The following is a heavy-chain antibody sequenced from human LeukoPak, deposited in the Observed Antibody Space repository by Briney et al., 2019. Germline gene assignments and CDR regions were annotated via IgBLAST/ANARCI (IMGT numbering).Heavy chain of an antibody. V-gene: IGHV1-24*01. D-gene: IGHD3-10*01. J-gene: IGHJ4*02. CDR3: ATPHNYYGSGSYYNN. CDR2: FDPEDGET. Sequence: ASVKVSCKVSGYTLTELSMHWVRQAPGKGLEWMGGFDPEDGETIYAQKFQGRVTMTEDTSTDTAYMELSSLRSEDTAVYYCATPHNYYGSGSYYNNWGQGTLVTVSS. CDR1: GYTLTELS.